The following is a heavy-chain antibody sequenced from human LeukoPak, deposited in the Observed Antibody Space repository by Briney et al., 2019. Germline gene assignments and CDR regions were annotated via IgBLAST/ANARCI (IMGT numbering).Heavy chain of an antibody. V-gene: IGHV1-69*13. CDR2: IIPIFGTA. D-gene: IGHD3-22*01. Sequence: ASVKVSCKASGYTFTDYYIHWVRQAPGQGLEWMGGIIPIFGTANYAQRFQGRVTITVDESTSTAYMELSSLRSEDTAVYYCAMGGGYYDSSGYIDYWGQGTLVTVSS. CDR3: AMGGGYYDSSGYIDY. CDR1: GYTFTDYY. J-gene: IGHJ4*02.